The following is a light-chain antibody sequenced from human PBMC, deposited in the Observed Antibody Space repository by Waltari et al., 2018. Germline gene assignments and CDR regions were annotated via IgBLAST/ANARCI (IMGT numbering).Light chain of an antibody. CDR1: QGISSA. Sequence: AIQLTQSPSSLSASVGDRVTITCRASQGISSALAWYQQKPGKAPKLLIYDASRLETGVPSRVSGSGSGTDFSLTISGLQPVDFATYHCQQFNTYPYTFGQGTKVEIK. V-gene: IGKV1-13*02. J-gene: IGKJ2*01. CDR2: DAS. CDR3: QQFNTYPYT.